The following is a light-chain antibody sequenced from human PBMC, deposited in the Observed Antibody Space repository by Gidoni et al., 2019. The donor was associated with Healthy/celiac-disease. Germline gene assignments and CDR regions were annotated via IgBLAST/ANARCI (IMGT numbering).Light chain of an antibody. Sequence: QSARTQPASESGSPGQSFTISCTGTSSDVGSYNLVSWYQQHPGKAPKLMIYECSKRPSGVSNRFSGSKSGNTASLTISGLQAEDEADYYCCSYAGSSTVVFGGGTKLTVL. J-gene: IGLJ2*01. CDR1: SSDVGSYNL. CDR2: ECS. V-gene: IGLV2-23*01. CDR3: CSYAGSSTVV.